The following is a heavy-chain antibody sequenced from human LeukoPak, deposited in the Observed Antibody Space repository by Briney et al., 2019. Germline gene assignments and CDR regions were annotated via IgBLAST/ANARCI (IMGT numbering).Heavy chain of an antibody. CDR2: IYYSGST. J-gene: IGHJ2*01. CDR3: AKVSSGGYWYFDP. V-gene: IGHV4-59*01. CDR1: GGSISSYN. D-gene: IGHD3-10*01. Sequence: PSETLSLTCTVSGGSISSYNWSWIRQPPGKGLEWIGYIYYSGSTKYNPSLKSRVTISVDTSKNQFSLRLSSVTAADTAVYYCAKVSSGGYWYFDPWGRGTLVTVSS.